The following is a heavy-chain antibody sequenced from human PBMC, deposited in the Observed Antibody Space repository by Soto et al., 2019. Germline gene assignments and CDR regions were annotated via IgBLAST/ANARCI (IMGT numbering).Heavy chain of an antibody. CDR3: AKEPYRKQLVPGVGLFDY. CDR2: ISGSGGST. J-gene: IGHJ4*02. CDR1: GFIFSSYD. D-gene: IGHD6-13*01. Sequence: QPGGSLRLSCAASGFIFSSYDMSWVRQAPGKGLEWVSVISGSGGSTYYADSMKGRFTISRDNSKNTLYLQMNSLRAEDTAVYYCAKEPYRKQLVPGVGLFDYWGQGTLVTVSS. V-gene: IGHV3-23*01.